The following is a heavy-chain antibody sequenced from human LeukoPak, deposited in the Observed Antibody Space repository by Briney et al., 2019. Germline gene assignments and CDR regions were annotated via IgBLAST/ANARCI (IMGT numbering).Heavy chain of an antibody. CDR3: AKDGKQWHDS. J-gene: IGHJ4*02. V-gene: IGHV3-23*01. CDR1: GFTFSNYA. Sequence: GGSLRLSCAASGFTFSNYAMSWVRQAPGKGLEWVSVIIGSGTSTYYTPSMKGRFTISRDNTKSTLFLQMNNLRTEDTAVYYRAKDGKQWHDSWGQGTLVTVSS. D-gene: IGHD6-19*01. CDR2: IIGSGTST.